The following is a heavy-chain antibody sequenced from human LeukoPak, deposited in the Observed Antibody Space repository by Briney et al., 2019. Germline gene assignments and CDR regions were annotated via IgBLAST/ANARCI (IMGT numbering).Heavy chain of an antibody. V-gene: IGHV3-20*04. CDR2: INWNGGST. Sequence: GGSLRLSCVASGFTFDEYGMSWVRQVPGKGLEWVSGINWNGGSTGYADSVKGRFTISRDNAKNSLYLQMHSLRAEDTALYWCARDLMVRGVIRSPFDMGAKGQWSPSLQ. J-gene: IGHJ3*02. D-gene: IGHD3-10*01. CDR3: ARDLMVRGVIRSPFDM. CDR1: GFTFDEYG.